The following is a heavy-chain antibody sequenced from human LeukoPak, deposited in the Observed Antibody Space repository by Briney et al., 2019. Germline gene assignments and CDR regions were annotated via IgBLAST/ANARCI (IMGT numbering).Heavy chain of an antibody. CDR1: GGSISSSGSY. CDR3: ARVMAARREDLNWFDP. J-gene: IGHJ5*02. Sequence: SETLSLTCTVSGGSISSSGSYWGWIRQPPGKGLEWIGSSYYSGNTYNPSLKSRVTISVDTSKNPFSLNLTSVNAADTAVYYCARVMAARREDLNWFDPWGQGTLVTVSS. CDR2: SYYSGNT. D-gene: IGHD6-6*01. V-gene: IGHV4-39*07.